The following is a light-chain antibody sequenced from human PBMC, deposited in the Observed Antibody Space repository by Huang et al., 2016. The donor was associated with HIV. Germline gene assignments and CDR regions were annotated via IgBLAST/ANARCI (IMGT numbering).Light chain of an antibody. CDR2: DAS. J-gene: IGKJ5*01. CDR1: QDIGNY. Sequence: DIQMTQSPSSLSASVGDRVTITCQASQDIGNYLHWYQQKPGKAPKLLIYDASNLETGVPSRFRGSGSGTDFTFTISSLQPEDIATYYCQQYDNLLRGITFGQGTRLEIK. CDR3: QQYDNLLRGIT. V-gene: IGKV1-33*01.